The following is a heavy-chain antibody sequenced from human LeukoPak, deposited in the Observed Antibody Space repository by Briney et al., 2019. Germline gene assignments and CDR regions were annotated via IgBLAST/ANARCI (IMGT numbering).Heavy chain of an antibody. J-gene: IGHJ4*02. CDR1: GLTFNTYT. V-gene: IGHV3-48*04. Sequence: GGSLRLSCAASGLTFNTYTMNWVRQAPGKGLEWVSYISGSSGIIDYADSVRGRFTISRDNAKNTVYLQMNSLRVEDTAVYYCARVYETNGYLYWGQGSLVTVSS. D-gene: IGHD3-22*01. CDR2: ISGSSGII. CDR3: ARVYETNGYLY.